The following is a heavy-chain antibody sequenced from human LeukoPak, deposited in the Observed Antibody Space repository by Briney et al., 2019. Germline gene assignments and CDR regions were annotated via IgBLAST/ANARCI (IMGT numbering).Heavy chain of an antibody. CDR3: ARHEFTGEDY. J-gene: IGHJ4*02. D-gene: IGHD3-16*01. CDR1: GGSISSSSYY. CDR2: IYYSGST. Sequence: SETLSLTCTVSGGSISSSSYYWCWIRQPPGKGLEWIGSIYYSGSTYYNPSLKSRVTISVDTSKNQFSLKLSSVTAADTAVYYCARHEFTGEDYWGQGTLVTVSS. V-gene: IGHV4-39*01.